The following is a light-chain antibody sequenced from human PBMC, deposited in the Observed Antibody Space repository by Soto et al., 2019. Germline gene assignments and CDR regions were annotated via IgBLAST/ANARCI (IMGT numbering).Light chain of an antibody. CDR1: TGAVTSRHY. CDR3: FLTYSGDYGALRV. CDR2: DTD. V-gene: IGLV7-46*01. Sequence: QAVVTQEPSLTVSPGGPVTLPCGSSTGAVTSRHYPYWFQQKPGQAPRTLIHDTDHTYSWTPARFSGSLLGGKAALTLSGAQAEDEAVYYCFLTYSGDYGALRVFGGGTKVTVL. J-gene: IGLJ3*02.